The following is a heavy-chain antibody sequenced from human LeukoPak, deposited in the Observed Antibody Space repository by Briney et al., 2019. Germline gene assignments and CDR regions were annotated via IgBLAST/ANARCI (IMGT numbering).Heavy chain of an antibody. Sequence: SVKVSCKASGGTFSSYAISWVRQAPGQGLEWMGGIIPIFGTANYAQKFQGRITITTDESTSTAYMELSSLRSEDTAVYYCARDNYAGANWFDPWGQGTLVTVSS. J-gene: IGHJ5*02. CDR2: IIPIFGTA. CDR3: ARDNYAGANWFDP. CDR1: GGTFSSYA. V-gene: IGHV1-69*05. D-gene: IGHD1-7*01.